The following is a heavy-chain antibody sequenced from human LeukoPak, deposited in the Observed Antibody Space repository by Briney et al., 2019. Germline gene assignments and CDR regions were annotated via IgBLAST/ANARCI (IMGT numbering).Heavy chain of an antibody. Sequence: ASVKVSCKASGYTFTSYYMHWVRQAPGQGLEWMGIINPSGGSTSYAQKFQGRVTMTRDTSTSTVYMELSSLRSEDTAVYYCARTSKVVRGPPTQLFDYWGLGTLVTVSS. D-gene: IGHD3-10*01. V-gene: IGHV1-46*01. CDR1: GYTFTSYY. J-gene: IGHJ4*02. CDR2: INPSGGST. CDR3: ARTSKVVRGPPTQLFDY.